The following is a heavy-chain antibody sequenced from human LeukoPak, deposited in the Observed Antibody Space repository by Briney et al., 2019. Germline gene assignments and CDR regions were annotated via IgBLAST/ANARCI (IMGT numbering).Heavy chain of an antibody. CDR3: AKVRFRFDY. J-gene: IGHJ4*02. D-gene: IGHD4-17*01. V-gene: IGHV3-23*01. Sequence: QPGGSLRLSCVASGLAVSNYAMSWARQAPGKGLEWVSVSGSGGSTFYADSVKGRFTISRDNSKNTLYLQMNSLRAEDTAVYYCAKVRFRFDYWGQGTLVTVSS. CDR2: SGSGGST. CDR1: GLAVSNYA.